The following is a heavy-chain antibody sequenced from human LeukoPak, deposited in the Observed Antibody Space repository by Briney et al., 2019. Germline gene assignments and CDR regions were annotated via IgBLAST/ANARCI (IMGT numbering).Heavy chain of an antibody. V-gene: IGHV3-53*01. D-gene: IGHD5-12*01. J-gene: IGHJ4*02. CDR1: GFTVSSNY. CDR2: IYSGGST. Sequence: PGGSLRLSCAASGFTVSSNYMSWVRQAPGKGLEWVSVIYSGGSTYYADSVKGRFPISRDNSKNTLYLQMNSLRAEDTAVYYCARYSGYDSTFDYWGQGTLVTVSS. CDR3: ARYSGYDSTFDY.